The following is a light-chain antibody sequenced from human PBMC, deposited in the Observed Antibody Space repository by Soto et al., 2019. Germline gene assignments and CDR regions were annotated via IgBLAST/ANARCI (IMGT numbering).Light chain of an antibody. CDR1: QNISSY. J-gene: IGKJ3*01. CDR3: QQYDSDPFT. Sequence: EIQMTQSPSSLSAYLGDRATITCRASQNISSYLAWYQHKPGRVPKLLLFGASTLQCGVPARFSGSGSGTVFTLTINGLLPEDFATYYCQQYDSDPFTFGPGTKVDI. V-gene: IGKV1-27*01. CDR2: GAS.